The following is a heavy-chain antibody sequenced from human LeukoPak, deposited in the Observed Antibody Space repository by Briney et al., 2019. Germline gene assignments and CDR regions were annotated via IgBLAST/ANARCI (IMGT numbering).Heavy chain of an antibody. D-gene: IGHD6-19*01. CDR2: IWYDGSNK. J-gene: IGHJ6*02. V-gene: IGHV3-33*01. CDR1: GFTFSSYG. CDR3: ARAKGVAGYYYYGMDV. Sequence: PGRSLRLSCAASGFTFSSYGMHWVRQAPGKGLEWVAVIWYDGSNKYYADSVKGRFTISRDNSKNTLYLQMNSLRAEDTAVYYCARAKGVAGYYYYGMDVWGQGTTVTVSS.